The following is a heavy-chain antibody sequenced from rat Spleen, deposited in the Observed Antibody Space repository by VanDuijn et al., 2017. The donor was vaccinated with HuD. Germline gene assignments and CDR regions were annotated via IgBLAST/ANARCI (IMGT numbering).Heavy chain of an antibody. D-gene: IGHD1-12*01. J-gene: IGHJ2*01. Sequence: QVQLKESGPGLVQPSQTLSLTCTVSGFSLTSYHVSWVRQPPGKRLVWMGTIWAGGGTNYNSAVQSRLSISRDTSKSQVFLKMNSLQPEDTGTYYCARRRDSYAHFDYWGQGVMVTVSS. CDR2: IWAGGGT. CDR3: ARRRDSYAHFDY. V-gene: IGHV2-72*01. CDR1: GFSLTSYH.